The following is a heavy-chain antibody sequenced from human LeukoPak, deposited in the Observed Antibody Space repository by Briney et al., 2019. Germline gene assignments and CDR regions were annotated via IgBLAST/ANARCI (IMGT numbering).Heavy chain of an antibody. CDR3: AKEGYSSSWNADSDY. CDR2: ISGNGRTT. J-gene: IGHJ4*02. V-gene: IGHV3-23*01. D-gene: IGHD6-13*01. Sequence: GGSLRLSCAASGFTFSSYAMSWVRQAPGKGLEWVSAISGNGRTTYYADSVKGRFTISRDNSKNTLYLQMNSLRAEDTAVYYCAKEGYSSSWNADSDYWGQGTLVTVSS. CDR1: GFTFSSYA.